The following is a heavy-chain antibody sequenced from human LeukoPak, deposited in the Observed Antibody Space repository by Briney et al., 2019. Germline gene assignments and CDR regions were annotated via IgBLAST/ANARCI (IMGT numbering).Heavy chain of an antibody. V-gene: IGHV4-28*03. J-gene: IGHJ4*02. CDR2: IYYSGST. CDR1: GYSISSSSW. Sequence: SDTLSLTCAVSGYSISSSSWWGWIRQPPGKGLEWIGYIYYSGSTYYNPSLKSRVAISVDKSENHISLKLTSVTAADTAVYYCAREGGPYRPLDYSGQGTLVTVAS. CDR3: AREGGPYRPLDY.